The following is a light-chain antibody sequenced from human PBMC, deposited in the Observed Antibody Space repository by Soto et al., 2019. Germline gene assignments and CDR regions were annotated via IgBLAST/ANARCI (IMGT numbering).Light chain of an antibody. Sequence: EIVMTQSPATLSVSPGERATLSCRASQSVSSNLAWYQQKPGQAPRLLIYGASTRATGIPARFSGSGSGTEFTPTISSLQSEDFAVSYCQQYNNWPRTFGQGTKVEIK. CDR1: QSVSSN. CDR3: QQYNNWPRT. CDR2: GAS. V-gene: IGKV3-15*01. J-gene: IGKJ1*01.